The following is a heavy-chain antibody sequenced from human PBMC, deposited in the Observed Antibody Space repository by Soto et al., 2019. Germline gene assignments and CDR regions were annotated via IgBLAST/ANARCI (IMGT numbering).Heavy chain of an antibody. V-gene: IGHV1-69*01. CDR2: IIPISGTA. Sequence: QVQLVQSGAEVKKPGSSVKVSCKASGGTFSSYAISWVRQAPGQGLEWMGGIIPISGTANYAQQFQGRVTITADESTSTAYMELSSLRSEDTAVYYCARSQGSSTSLEIYYYYYYGMDGWGQGTTVTVSS. J-gene: IGHJ6*02. D-gene: IGHD2-2*01. CDR1: GGTFSSYA. CDR3: ARSQGSSTSLEIYYYYYYGMDG.